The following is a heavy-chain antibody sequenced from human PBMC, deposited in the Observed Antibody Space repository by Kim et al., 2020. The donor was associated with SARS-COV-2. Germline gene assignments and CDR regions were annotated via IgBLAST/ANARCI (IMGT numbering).Heavy chain of an antibody. CDR1: GGSFSGYY. CDR3: ARIFSAEDYDFWSGYRYDAFDI. D-gene: IGHD3-3*01. CDR2: INHSGST. J-gene: IGHJ3*02. Sequence: SETLSLTCAVYGGSFSGYYWSWIRQPPGKGLEWIGEINHSGSTNYNPSLKSRVTISVDTSKNQFSLKLSSVTAADTAVYYCARIFSAEDYDFWSGYRYDAFDIWGQGTMVTVSS. V-gene: IGHV4-34*01.